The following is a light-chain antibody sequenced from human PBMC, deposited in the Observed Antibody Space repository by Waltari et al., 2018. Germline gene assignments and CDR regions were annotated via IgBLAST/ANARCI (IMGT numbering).Light chain of an antibody. J-gene: IGKJ4*01. CDR3: QQRSNWPLT. CDR1: QSVSSY. Sequence: EIVLTQSPATLSLSPGEIATLSCRASQSVSSYLAWYQQKPRQAPRLLIYDASNRATGIPARFSGSGSGTDFTLTISSLEPEDFAVYYCQQRSNWPLTFGGGTKVEIK. V-gene: IGKV3-11*01. CDR2: DAS.